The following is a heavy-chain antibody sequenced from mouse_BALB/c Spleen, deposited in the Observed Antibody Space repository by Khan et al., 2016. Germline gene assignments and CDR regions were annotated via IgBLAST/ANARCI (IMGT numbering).Heavy chain of an antibody. V-gene: IGHV5-6-3*01. Sequence: VELVQSGGVIVQPGVSLNRSFAAPRWTNSSYGMSSVRQTPDKRPELAATIDSNGGSTDYPDSVKPRFTISGDNAKNAPYLQMRSLKSEDTALYYWARSAIWGQGTTLTVSS. CDR2: IDSNGGST. CDR3: ARSAI. J-gene: IGHJ2*01. CDR1: RWTNSSYG. D-gene: IGHD2-12*01.